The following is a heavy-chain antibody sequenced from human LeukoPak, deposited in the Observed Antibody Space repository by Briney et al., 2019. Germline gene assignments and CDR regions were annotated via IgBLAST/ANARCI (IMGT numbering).Heavy chain of an antibody. J-gene: IGHJ3*02. D-gene: IGHD2-15*01. CDR3: ARAPRGYCSGGSCPRAAFDI. V-gene: IGHV1-8*01. Sequence: ASVKVSCKASGYTFTSYDINWVRQATGQGLERMGWMNPNSGNTGYAQKFQGRVTMTRNTSISTAYMELSSLRSEDTAVYYCARAPRGYCSGGSCPRAAFDIWGQGTMVTVSS. CDR1: GYTFTSYD. CDR2: MNPNSGNT.